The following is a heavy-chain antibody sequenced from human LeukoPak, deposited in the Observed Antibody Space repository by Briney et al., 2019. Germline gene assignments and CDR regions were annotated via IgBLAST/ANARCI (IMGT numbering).Heavy chain of an antibody. V-gene: IGHV1-2*02. CDR1: GYTFTGYY. CDR2: INPNSGGT. Sequence: AASVKVSCKASGYTFTGYYMHSVRQAPGQGLEWMGWINPNSGGTNYAQKFQGRVTMTRDTSISTAYMELSRLRSDDTAVYYCARVLEWFQYYFDYWGQGTLVTVSS. D-gene: IGHD3-3*01. CDR3: ARVLEWFQYYFDY. J-gene: IGHJ4*02.